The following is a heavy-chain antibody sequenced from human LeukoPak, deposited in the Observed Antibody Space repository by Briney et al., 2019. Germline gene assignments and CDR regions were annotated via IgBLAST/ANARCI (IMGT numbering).Heavy chain of an antibody. J-gene: IGHJ4*02. V-gene: IGHV4-39*01. CDR1: GGSLSSSSYY. Sequence: SETLSLTCTVSGGSLSSSSYYWGWIRQPPGTGLEWIGSIYYSRSTYYNPSLKSRVTISVDTSKTQFSLNLSSVTAADTAVYYCARLYYDSSGYYQICYFDYWGQGTLVTVSS. CDR3: ARLYYDSSGYYQICYFDY. CDR2: IYYSRST. D-gene: IGHD3-22*01.